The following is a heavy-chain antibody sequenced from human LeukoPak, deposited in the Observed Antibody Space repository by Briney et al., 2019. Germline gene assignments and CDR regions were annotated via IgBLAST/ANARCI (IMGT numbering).Heavy chain of an antibody. D-gene: IGHD3-3*01. V-gene: IGHV4-30-2*01. CDR2: IYHSGST. J-gene: IGHJ4*02. CDR1: GGSISSGGYS. CDR3: AGVERIFGVAGPVDY. Sequence: SETLSLTCAVSGGSISSGGYSWSWIRQPPGKGLEWIGYIYHSGSTYYNPSLKSRVTISVDRSKNQFSLKLSSVTAADTAVYYCAGVERIFGVAGPVDYWGQGTLVTVSS.